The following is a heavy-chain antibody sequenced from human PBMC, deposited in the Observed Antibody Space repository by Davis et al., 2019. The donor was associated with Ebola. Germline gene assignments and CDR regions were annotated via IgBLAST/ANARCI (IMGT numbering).Heavy chain of an antibody. V-gene: IGHV4-59*08. CDR3: ARRGTSSWYAGWFDP. Sequence: SETLSLTCSVSGASISSYYWSWIRQPPGKGLEWIGYIYYSGSTNHNPSLKSRVTISVDTSKNQFSLKLSSVTAADTAMYYCARRGTSSWYAGWFDPWGQGTLVTVSS. CDR2: IYYSGST. CDR1: GASISSYY. D-gene: IGHD6-13*01. J-gene: IGHJ5*02.